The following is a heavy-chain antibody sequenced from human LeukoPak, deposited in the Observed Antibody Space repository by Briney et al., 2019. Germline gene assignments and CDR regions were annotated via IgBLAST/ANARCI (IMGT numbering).Heavy chain of an antibody. CDR1: GLTFRNYG. V-gene: IGHV3-33*01. CDR2: IWYDGSNQ. J-gene: IGHJ4*02. Sequence: PGGSLRLSCAASGLTFRNYGMHWVRQAPGKGLEWEAVIWYDGSNQYYVDSVKGRFTVSRDNAKNTLYLQMNSLRAEDTAVYYCATDRNSGKYYDYWGQGTLVTVSS. D-gene: IGHD1-26*01. CDR3: ATDRNSGKYYDY.